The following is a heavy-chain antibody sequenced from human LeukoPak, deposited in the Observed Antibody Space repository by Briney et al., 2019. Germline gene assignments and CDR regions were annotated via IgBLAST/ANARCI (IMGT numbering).Heavy chain of an antibody. CDR1: GFTFGDYA. CDR3: TRERLYCSSTSCYLYYYYYMDV. V-gene: IGHV3-49*04. D-gene: IGHD2-2*01. J-gene: IGHJ6*03. Sequence: GGSLRLSCTASGFTFGDYAMSWVRQAPGKGLEWVGFIRSKAYGGTTEYAASVKGRFTISRDDSKSIAYLQMNSLKTEDTAVYYCTRERLYCSSTSCYLYYYYYMDVWGKGTTVTISS. CDR2: IRSKAYGGTT.